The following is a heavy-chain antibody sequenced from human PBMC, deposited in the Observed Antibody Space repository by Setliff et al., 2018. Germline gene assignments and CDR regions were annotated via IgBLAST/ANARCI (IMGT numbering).Heavy chain of an antibody. V-gene: IGHV4-39*02. J-gene: IGHJ4*02. CDR1: GGSISDNNYY. Sequence: SETLSLTCTVSGGSISDNNYYWGWIRQSPGKELEWIGGISHSANKYYNPSFRSGVTIPIDMSKNQFSLNIDSVTAADTAVYYCARESRLGYSGYDCAFDFWGQGMLVTVSS. CDR2: ISHSANK. D-gene: IGHD5-12*01. CDR3: ARESRLGYSGYDCAFDF.